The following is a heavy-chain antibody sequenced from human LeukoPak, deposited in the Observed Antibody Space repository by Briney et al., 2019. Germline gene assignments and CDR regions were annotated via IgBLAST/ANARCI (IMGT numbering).Heavy chain of an antibody. Sequence: PSETLPLTCTVSGGSLSCGRYSGPSIRQPAGKGLEGIGRIYTSGSTNYNPSLKSRVTISVDTSKNQFSLKLSSVTAADTAVYYCARVTTGGYYNCWGQGTLVTVSS. V-gene: IGHV4-61*02. CDR1: GGSLSCGRYS. CDR3: ARVTTGGYYNC. J-gene: IGHJ4*02. D-gene: IGHD3-22*01. CDR2: IYTSGST.